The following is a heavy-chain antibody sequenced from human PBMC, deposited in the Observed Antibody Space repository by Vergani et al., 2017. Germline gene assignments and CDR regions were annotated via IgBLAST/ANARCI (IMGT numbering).Heavy chain of an antibody. CDR3: ARGIECGGGSCYSQWFDP. Sequence: QVQLQESGPGLVKPSQTLSLTCTVSGGSISSGSYYWSWIRQPAGKGLEWIGRIYTSGSTNYNPSLKSRVTISVDTSKNKFSLKLSSVTAADTAVYNCARGIECGGGSCYSQWFDPWGQGTLVTVSS. CDR2: IYTSGST. V-gene: IGHV4-61*02. J-gene: IGHJ5*02. CDR1: GGSISSGSYY. D-gene: IGHD2-15*01.